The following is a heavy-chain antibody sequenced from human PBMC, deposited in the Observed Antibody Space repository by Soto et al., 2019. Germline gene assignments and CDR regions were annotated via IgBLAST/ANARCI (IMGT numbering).Heavy chain of an antibody. CDR3: ARGRWFGELRSGAFDI. Sequence: GGSLRLSCAAPGFTFSSYWMPWVRQAPGKGLVWVSRINSDGSSTSYADSVKGRFTISRDNAKNTLYLQMNSLRAEDTAVYYCARGRWFGELRSGAFDIWGQGTMVTVSS. V-gene: IGHV3-74*01. CDR2: INSDGSST. J-gene: IGHJ3*02. CDR1: GFTFSSYW. D-gene: IGHD3-10*01.